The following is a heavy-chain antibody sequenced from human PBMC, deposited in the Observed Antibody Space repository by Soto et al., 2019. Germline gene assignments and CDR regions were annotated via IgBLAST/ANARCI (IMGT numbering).Heavy chain of an antibody. J-gene: IGHJ4*02. CDR1: GFTFSSYS. D-gene: IGHD3-16*02. CDR3: ARDPPYDYVWGSYPARFDY. Sequence: EVQLVESGGGLVKPGGSLRLSCAASGFTFSSYSMNWVRQAPGKGLEWVSSISSSSSYIYYADSVKGRFTISRDNAKNSLYLQMNSLRAEDTAVYYCARDPPYDYVWGSYPARFDYWGQGTLVTVSS. CDR2: ISSSSSYI. V-gene: IGHV3-21*01.